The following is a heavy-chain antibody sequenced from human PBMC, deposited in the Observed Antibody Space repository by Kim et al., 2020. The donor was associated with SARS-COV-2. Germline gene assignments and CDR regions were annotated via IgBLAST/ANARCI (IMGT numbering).Heavy chain of an antibody. D-gene: IGHD2-15*01. V-gene: IGHV4-59*01. CDR1: GGSISTSY. CDR2: IFDSENT. Sequence: SETLSLTCTVSGGSISTSYWSWIRQAPGRGLEWIGYIFDSENTNYNPSLKSRVTISVDTSKNQVSLKIISVTAADTAVYFCARISPRMMRAVLTQYTWFDPWGRGTLVPVSS. J-gene: IGHJ5*02. CDR3: ARISPRMMRAVLTQYTWFDP.